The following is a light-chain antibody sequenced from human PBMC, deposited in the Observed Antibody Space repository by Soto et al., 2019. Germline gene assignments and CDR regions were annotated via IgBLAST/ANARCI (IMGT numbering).Light chain of an antibody. CDR2: EGS. CDR3: CSYGGSHTLV. V-gene: IGLV2-23*01. CDR1: SSDVGNYNL. J-gene: IGLJ2*01. Sequence: QSALTQPASVSGSPGQSITISCTGTSSDVGNYNLVSWYQQHPGKAPKLMIYEGSKRPSGVSNRFSGSKSGNTASLTISGLHAEDEADYYCCSYGGSHTLVFGGGTKLTVL.